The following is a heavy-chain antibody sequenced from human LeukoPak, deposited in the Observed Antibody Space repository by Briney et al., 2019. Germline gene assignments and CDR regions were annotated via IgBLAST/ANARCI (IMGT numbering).Heavy chain of an antibody. CDR3: PTDVAYGQFDY. V-gene: IGHV3-15*01. D-gene: IGHD3-10*01. J-gene: IGHJ4*02. Sequence: GWVKPRGSLRLSCAASGFTFSNAWMSWVRRAPGKGVEWVGRIKSKTDGGTTDYAAPVNGRLTIPRDDSKNTLYLQMNSVRTEDTAVYHCPTDVAYGQFDYWGQGTLVSVS. CDR1: GFTFSNAW. CDR2: IKSKTDGGTT.